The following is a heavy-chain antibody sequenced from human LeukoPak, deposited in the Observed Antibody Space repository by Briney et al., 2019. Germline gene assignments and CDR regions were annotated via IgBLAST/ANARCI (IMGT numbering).Heavy chain of an antibody. CDR3: ASGSDWDY. J-gene: IGHJ4*02. Sequence: GGSLRLSCEASGFTFSGYWMTWGRQAPGKGLEWVANIKQDGSEKYYVDSVKGRFTISRDNAKNSLYLQMNSLRAEDTAVYYCASGSDWDYWGQGTLVTVSS. V-gene: IGHV3-7*05. CDR2: IKQDGSEK. D-gene: IGHD6-19*01. CDR1: GFTFSGYW.